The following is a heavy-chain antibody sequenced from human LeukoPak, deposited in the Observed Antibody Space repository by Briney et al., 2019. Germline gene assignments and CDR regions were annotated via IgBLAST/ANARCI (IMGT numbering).Heavy chain of an antibody. Sequence: SETLSLTCTVSGGSISSYYWSWIRQPAGKGLEWIGRISGSTNYTPSLKSRITMSIDTAKNQFSLKLSFVTAADTAVYYCARDLGGGWFDPWGQGTLVTVSS. V-gene: IGHV4-4*07. J-gene: IGHJ5*02. CDR1: GGSISSYY. D-gene: IGHD3-10*01. CDR2: ISGST. CDR3: ARDLGGGWFDP.